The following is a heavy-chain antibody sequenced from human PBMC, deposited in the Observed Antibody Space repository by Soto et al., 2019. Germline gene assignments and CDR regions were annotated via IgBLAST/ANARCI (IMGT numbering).Heavy chain of an antibody. CDR2: ISYDGSNK. D-gene: IGHD1-26*01. CDR1: GFTFSGYG. Sequence: GGSLRLSCAASGFTFSGYGMHWVRQAPGKGLEWVAVISYDGSNKYYADSVKGRFTISRDNSKNTLYLQMNSLRAEDTAVYYCAKDTVGATNYFDYWGQGTLVTVSS. J-gene: IGHJ4*02. CDR3: AKDTVGATNYFDY. V-gene: IGHV3-30*18.